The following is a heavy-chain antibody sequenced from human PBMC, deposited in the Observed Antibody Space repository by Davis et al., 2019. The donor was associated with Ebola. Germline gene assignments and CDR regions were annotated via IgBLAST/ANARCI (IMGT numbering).Heavy chain of an antibody. Sequence: GESLKISCAASGFTFSSYYMNWVRQAPGKGLEWVSSISSSSNYIYYADSVKGRFTISRDNSKNTLYLQMNSLRAEDTAVYYCARDVYCGGASCYFLGFDMWGQGTMVTVSS. D-gene: IGHD2-15*01. V-gene: IGHV3-21*04. CDR1: GFTFSSYY. CDR2: ISSSSNYI. J-gene: IGHJ3*02. CDR3: ARDVYCGGASCYFLGFDM.